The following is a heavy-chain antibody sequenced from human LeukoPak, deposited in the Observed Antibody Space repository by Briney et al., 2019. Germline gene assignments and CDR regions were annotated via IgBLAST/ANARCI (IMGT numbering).Heavy chain of an antibody. CDR1: GFTFDDYA. CDR3: ATRGPWVGNTGFDY. J-gene: IGHJ4*02. CDR2: ISWNSGSI. D-gene: IGHD1-26*01. Sequence: PGRSLRLSCAASGFTFDDYAMHWVRQAPGKGLEWVSGISWNSGSIGYADSVKGRFTISRDNAKNSLYLQMNSLRSEDTAVYYCATRGPWVGNTGFDYWGQGTLVTVSS. V-gene: IGHV3-9*01.